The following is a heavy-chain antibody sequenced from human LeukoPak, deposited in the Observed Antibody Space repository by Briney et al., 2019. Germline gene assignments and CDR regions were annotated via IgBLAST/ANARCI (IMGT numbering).Heavy chain of an antibody. V-gene: IGHV1-8*01. CDR2: MNPNSGNT. CDR1: GYTFTNSD. D-gene: IGHD3-3*01. Sequence: ASVKVSCKASGYTFTNSDINWVRQAPGQGLEWMGWMNPNSGNTGYAQKFQGRVTMTRNTSISTAYMELSSLRSEDTAVYYCAKDPHYDFWSGYVDYWGQGTLVTVSS. CDR3: AKDPHYDFWSGYVDY. J-gene: IGHJ4*02.